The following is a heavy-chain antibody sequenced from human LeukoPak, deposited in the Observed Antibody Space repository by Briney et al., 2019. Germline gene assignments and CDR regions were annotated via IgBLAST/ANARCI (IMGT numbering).Heavy chain of an antibody. D-gene: IGHD3/OR15-3a*01. CDR1: GFTFSSYW. CDR2: INTDGSST. V-gene: IGHV3-74*01. CDR3: ARTRTDWDDAFDI. J-gene: IGHJ3*02. Sequence: PGGSLRLSCAASGFTFSSYWMHWVRQAPGKGLVWVSRINTDGSSTSYADSVKGRFTISRDNAKNTLYLQMNSLRAEDTAVYYCARTRTDWDDAFDIWGQGTMVTVSS.